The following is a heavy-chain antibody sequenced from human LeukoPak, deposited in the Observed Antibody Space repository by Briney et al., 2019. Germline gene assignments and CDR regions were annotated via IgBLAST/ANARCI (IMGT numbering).Heavy chain of an antibody. Sequence: PSETLSLTCTVSGDSMSTFYWSWIRQPPGEGLEWIGFISYNRSTNHNPSLKSRVTISLDTPQNQFSLRLNFVTAADTAVYYCAREVGCSGGTCSPFDYWGQGIMVTDSS. V-gene: IGHV4-59*01. D-gene: IGHD2-15*01. J-gene: IGHJ4*02. CDR3: AREVGCSGGTCSPFDY. CDR1: GDSMSTFY. CDR2: ISYNRST.